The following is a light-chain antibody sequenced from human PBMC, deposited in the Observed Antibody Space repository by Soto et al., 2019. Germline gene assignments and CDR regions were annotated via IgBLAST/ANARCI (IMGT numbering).Light chain of an antibody. Sequence: QSALTQPASVSGCPGQSITISCTGTSSDVGSFNLVSWYQQHPGKAPKLMIYEVTKRPSGVSNRFSGPKSGNTASLTISGLQAEDEADYYCCSYAGTSTYVFGTGTKVTVL. CDR1: SSDVGSFNL. CDR2: EVT. CDR3: CSYAGTSTYV. V-gene: IGLV2-23*02. J-gene: IGLJ1*01.